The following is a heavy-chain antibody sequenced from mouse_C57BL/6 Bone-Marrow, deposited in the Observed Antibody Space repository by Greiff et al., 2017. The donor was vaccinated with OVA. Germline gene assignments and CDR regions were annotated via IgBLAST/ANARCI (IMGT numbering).Heavy chain of an antibody. Sequence: VVESGAELVRPGSSVTLSCKDSYFAFMASAMHWVKQRPGHGLEWIGSFTMYSDATEYSENFKGKATLTSNTSSSTAYMELSSLTSEDSAVYYCARSHHDYAMDYWGQGTSVTVSS. V-gene: IGHV1-49*01. J-gene: IGHJ4*01. CDR1: YFAFMASA. CDR3: ARSHHDYAMDY. CDR2: FTMYSDAT.